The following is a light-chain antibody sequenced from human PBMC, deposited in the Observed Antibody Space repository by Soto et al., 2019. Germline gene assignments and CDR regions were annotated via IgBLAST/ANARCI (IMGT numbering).Light chain of an antibody. Sequence: DIQMTQSPASLSASVGDTVTITCQASQDISKYLNWYQQKPGKAPRLLIYDTSELDTGVPSRFSGKGSGTDFTFTISSLEPEDIGTYYCQQYDKFISFGQGTKLEIK. CDR2: DTS. CDR1: QDISKY. V-gene: IGKV1-33*01. CDR3: QQYDKFIS. J-gene: IGKJ2*01.